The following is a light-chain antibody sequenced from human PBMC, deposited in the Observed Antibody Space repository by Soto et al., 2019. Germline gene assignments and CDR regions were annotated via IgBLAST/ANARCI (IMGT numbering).Light chain of an antibody. V-gene: IGLV2-23*01. Sequence: QSALTQPGSESAYHAQSITISCTGTSSDIGSYNFVSWYQQHPGKAPKLMIYEGSKRPSGISDRFSGSKSGNTASLTISGLQDEDEADYFCFSSAGSSTYVFGTGTKVTVL. CDR3: FSSAGSSTYV. CDR1: SSDIGSYNF. CDR2: EGS. J-gene: IGLJ1*01.